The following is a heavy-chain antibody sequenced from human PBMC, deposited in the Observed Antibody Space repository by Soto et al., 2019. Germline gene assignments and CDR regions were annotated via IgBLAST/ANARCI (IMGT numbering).Heavy chain of an antibody. D-gene: IGHD2-21*01. CDR1: GCTFSSYA. J-gene: IGHJ3*02. V-gene: IGHV1-69*13. CDR3: ARVLSLRDNAFDI. Sequence: GASVKVSCTASGCTFSSYAISWVRQAPGQGLEWMGGIIPIFGTANYAQKYQGRVTITADESTSTAYMELSSLRSEDTAVYYCARVLSLRDNAFDIWGQGTMVTVSS. CDR2: IIPIFGTA.